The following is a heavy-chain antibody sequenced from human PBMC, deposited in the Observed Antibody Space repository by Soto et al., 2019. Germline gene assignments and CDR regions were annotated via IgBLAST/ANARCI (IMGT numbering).Heavy chain of an antibody. V-gene: IGHV3-23*01. CDR2: ISGSGGST. J-gene: IGHJ4*02. D-gene: IGHD4-17*01. CDR1: GFTFSSYA. CDR3: AKPPLLRWSSYYFDY. Sequence: EVQLLESGGGLVQPGGSLRLSCAASGFTFSSYAMSWVRQAPGKGLEWVSAISGSGGSTYYADSVKGRFTISRDNPKNTLYLQMNSLRAEDTAVYYCAKPPLLRWSSYYFDYWGQGTLVTVSS.